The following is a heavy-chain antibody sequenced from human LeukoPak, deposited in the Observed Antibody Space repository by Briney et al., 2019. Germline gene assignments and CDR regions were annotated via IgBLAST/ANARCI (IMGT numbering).Heavy chain of an antibody. CDR2: ISSSSTI. CDR3: ARGDYDILTGLIDY. Sequence: GGSLRLSCAASGFTFSSYSMNWVRQAPGKGLEWVSYISSSSTIYYADSVKGRFTISRDNAKNSVYLQMNSLRAEDTAVYHCARGDYDILTGLIDYWGQGTLVTVSS. V-gene: IGHV3-48*01. CDR1: GFTFSSYS. D-gene: IGHD3-9*01. J-gene: IGHJ4*02.